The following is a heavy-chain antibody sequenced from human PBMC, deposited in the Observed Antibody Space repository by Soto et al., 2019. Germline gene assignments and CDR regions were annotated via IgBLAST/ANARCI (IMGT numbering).Heavy chain of an antibody. V-gene: IGHV4-30-4*01. CDR1: GGSITSVDYY. D-gene: IGHD7-27*01. J-gene: IGHJ4*02. CDR2: IYDGVSN. Sequence: VQLTQSGPGLVKPSQTLSLTCTVSGGSITSVDYYWRWIRQAPDKGLEWVVHIYDGVSNYNNQSLKSSVTISVDTSKNQFTLILRSVSAADTGVYYCTRGPSGDEDDCWGQGTMVTVS. CDR3: TRGPSGDEDDC.